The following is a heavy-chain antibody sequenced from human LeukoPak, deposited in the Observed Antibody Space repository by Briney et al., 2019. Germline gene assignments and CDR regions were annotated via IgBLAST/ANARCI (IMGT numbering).Heavy chain of an antibody. V-gene: IGHV4-59*08. D-gene: IGHD1-26*01. J-gene: IGHJ4*02. CDR1: GGSISTYY. Sequence: SETLSLTCTVSGGSISTYYWSWIRQPPGEGLEWIGSIYYSGTTHSNPSLKSRATVSVDTSKNHLSLKVSSVTAADTAVYYCARSGGRPYYFDYWGQGTLVTVSS. CDR2: IYYSGTT. CDR3: ARSGGRPYYFDY.